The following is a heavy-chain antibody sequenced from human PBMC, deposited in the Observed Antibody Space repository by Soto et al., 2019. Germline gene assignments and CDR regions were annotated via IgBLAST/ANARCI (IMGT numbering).Heavy chain of an antibody. Sequence: PGGSLRLSCAASGFTFSSYAMIWVRQAPGKGLEWVSAISGSGGSTYYADSVKGRFTISRDNSKNTLYLQMNSLRAEDTAVYYCAKDINLSSGWYYFDYWGQGTLVTVSS. CDR1: GFTFSSYA. CDR3: AKDINLSSGWYYFDY. D-gene: IGHD6-19*01. CDR2: ISGSGGST. J-gene: IGHJ4*02. V-gene: IGHV3-23*01.